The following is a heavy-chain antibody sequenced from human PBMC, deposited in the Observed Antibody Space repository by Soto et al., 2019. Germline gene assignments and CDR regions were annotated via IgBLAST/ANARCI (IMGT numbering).Heavy chain of an antibody. V-gene: IGHV2-5*02. CDR2: IYWDDDK. D-gene: IGHD3-9*01. CDR3: AHRLSYYDILTGYQNDDAFDI. CDR1: GFSLSTSGVG. Sequence: SGPTLVNPTQTLTLTCTFSGFSLSTSGVGVGWIRQPPGKALEWLALIYWDDDKRYSLSLKSRLTITKDTSKNQVVLTMTNMDPVDTATYYCAHRLSYYDILTGYQNDDAFDIWGQGTMVTVSS. J-gene: IGHJ3*02.